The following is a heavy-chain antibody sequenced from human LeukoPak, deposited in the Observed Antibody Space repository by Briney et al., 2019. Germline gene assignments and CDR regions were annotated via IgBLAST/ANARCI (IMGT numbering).Heavy chain of an antibody. CDR3: AGRYSSGWYPYWYFDL. D-gene: IGHD6-19*01. CDR2: IYYSGST. J-gene: IGHJ2*01. V-gene: IGHV4-59*08. CDR1: GGSISSYY. Sequence: PSETLSLTCTVSGGSISSYYWSWIWQPPGEGLEWIGYIYYSGSTTYNPSLKSRVTISADTSKNQFSLKLSSVTAADTAVYYCAGRYSSGWYPYWYFDLWGRGTLVAVSS.